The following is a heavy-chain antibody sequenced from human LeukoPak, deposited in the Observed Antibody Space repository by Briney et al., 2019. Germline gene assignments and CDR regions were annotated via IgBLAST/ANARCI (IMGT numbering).Heavy chain of an antibody. CDR3: AREVAAAGTALNWFDP. CDR2: IIPILGIA. CDR1: GGTFSSYA. V-gene: IGHV1-69*04. D-gene: IGHD6-13*01. Sequence: GASVKVSCKASGGTFSSYAISWVRQAPGQGLEWMGRIIPILGIANYAQKFQGRVTITADKSTSTAYMELSSLGSEDTAVYYCAREVAAAGTALNWFDPWGQGTLVTVSS. J-gene: IGHJ5*02.